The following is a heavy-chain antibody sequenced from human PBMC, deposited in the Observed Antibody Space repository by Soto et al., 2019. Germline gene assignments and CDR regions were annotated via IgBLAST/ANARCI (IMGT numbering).Heavy chain of an antibody. Sequence: EVQLLESGGGLVQPGGSLRLSCAASGFTFSSYAMSWVRQAPGKGLEWVSAISGSGGSTYYADSVKGRFTISRDNSKNTLYLQMNSLRAEDTAVYYCATYPDGAYVPPYDYWGQGTLVTVSS. CDR2: ISGSGGST. D-gene: IGHD3-10*02. CDR1: GFTFSSYA. CDR3: ATYPDGAYVPPYDY. V-gene: IGHV3-23*01. J-gene: IGHJ4*02.